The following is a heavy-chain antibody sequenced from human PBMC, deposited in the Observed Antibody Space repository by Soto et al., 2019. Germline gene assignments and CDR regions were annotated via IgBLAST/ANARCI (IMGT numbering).Heavy chain of an antibody. Sequence: GESLKISCKGSGYSFTSYWIGWVRQMPGKGLEWMGIIYPGDSDTRYSPSFQGQVTISADKSISTAYLQWSSLKASDTAMYYCARHSGSGSPYYYYYGMDVWGQGTTVTVS. CDR2: IYPGDSDT. J-gene: IGHJ6*02. CDR1: GYSFTSYW. D-gene: IGHD3-10*01. CDR3: ARHSGSGSPYYYYYGMDV. V-gene: IGHV5-51*01.